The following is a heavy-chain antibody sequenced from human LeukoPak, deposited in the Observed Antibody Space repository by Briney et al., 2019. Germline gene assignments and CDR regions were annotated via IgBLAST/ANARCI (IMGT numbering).Heavy chain of an antibody. CDR1: GLTFSNYA. V-gene: IGHV3-23*01. CDR2: ISGSGGST. D-gene: IGHD4-17*01. J-gene: IGHJ4*02. CDR3: SKDPLHYGDYETMGLGYDY. Sequence: PGGSLRLSCAASGLTFSNYAMSWVRQAPGKGLEWVSAISGSGGSTYYADSVKGRFTISRDNSKNTLYLQMNSLRAEDTAVYYCSKDPLHYGDYETMGLGYDYWGQGTLVTVSS.